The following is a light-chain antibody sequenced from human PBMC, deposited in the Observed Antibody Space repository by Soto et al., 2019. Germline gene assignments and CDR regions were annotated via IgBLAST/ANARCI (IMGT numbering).Light chain of an antibody. CDR2: AAS. CDR1: QGISSY. Sequence: AIRMTQSPSSLSASTGDRVTINCRASQGISSYLAWYQQKPGKAPKLLIYAASTLQSGVPSRFSGSGSGTDFTLTISCLQSEDFATYYCQQYYSYSTFGQGTKVDIK. CDR3: QQYYSYST. V-gene: IGKV1-8*01. J-gene: IGKJ1*01.